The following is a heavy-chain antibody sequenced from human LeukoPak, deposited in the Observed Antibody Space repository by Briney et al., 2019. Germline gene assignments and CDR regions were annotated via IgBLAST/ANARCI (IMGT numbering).Heavy chain of an antibody. CDR2: IYPGDSDT. J-gene: IGHJ5*02. CDR3: VRPPGSSGYYSS. CDR1: GYSFTNYW. Sequence: GESLKISCKGSGYSFTNYWIGWVRQMPGKGLEWMGTIYPGDSDTKYGPSFQGQVTISADKSISTACLQWSTLKASDTAIYYCVRPPGSSGYYSSWGQGTLVTVSS. V-gene: IGHV5-51*01. D-gene: IGHD3-22*01.